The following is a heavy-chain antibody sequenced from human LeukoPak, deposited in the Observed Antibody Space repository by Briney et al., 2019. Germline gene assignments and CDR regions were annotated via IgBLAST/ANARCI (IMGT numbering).Heavy chain of an antibody. CDR3: AKPSWGGSNNWFDAFDI. V-gene: IGHV3-23*01. D-gene: IGHD1-20*01. CDR1: GFPFSGYA. J-gene: IGHJ3*02. CDR2: FSGSGTST. Sequence: GGSLRLSCAASGFPFSGYAMSWVRQAPGKGLEWVAAFSGSGTSTYHADSVKGRFTISRDNSKNTLYLQMNSLRAEDTAVYYCAKPSWGGSNNWFDAFDIWGQGTMVTVSS.